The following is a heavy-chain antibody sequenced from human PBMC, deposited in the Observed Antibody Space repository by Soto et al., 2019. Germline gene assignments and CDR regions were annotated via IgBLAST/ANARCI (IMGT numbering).Heavy chain of an antibody. V-gene: IGHV1-69*13. CDR3: ARDAHRRDGYNSGGDY. D-gene: IGHD1-26*01. CDR1: GGTFSSYA. Sequence: SVKVSCKASGGTFSSYAISWVRQAPGQGLEWMGGIIPIFGTANYAQKFQGRVTITADESTSTAYMELSSLRSEDTAVYYCARDAHRRDGYNSGGDYWGQGTLVTVSS. CDR2: IIPIFGTA. J-gene: IGHJ4*02.